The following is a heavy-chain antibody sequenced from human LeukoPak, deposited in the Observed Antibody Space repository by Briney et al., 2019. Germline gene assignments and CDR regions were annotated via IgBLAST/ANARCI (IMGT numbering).Heavy chain of an antibody. CDR3: ARVYYDSSGYPSGMDV. CDR2: IKQDGSEK. V-gene: IGHV3-7*01. Sequence: GGSLRLSCAASGFTFSSYWMSWVRQAPGKGLEWVANIKQDGSEKYYVDSVKGRFTISRDNAKNSLYLQMNSLRAEDTAVYYCARVYYDSSGYPSGMDVWGQGTTVTVSS. CDR1: GFTFSSYW. J-gene: IGHJ6*02. D-gene: IGHD3-22*01.